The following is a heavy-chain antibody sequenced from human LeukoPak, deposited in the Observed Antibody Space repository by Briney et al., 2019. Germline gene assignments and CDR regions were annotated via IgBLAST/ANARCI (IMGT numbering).Heavy chain of an antibody. Sequence: SETLSLTCAVSGGSISSGGYSWSWIRQPPGKGLEWIGYIYHSGSTYYNPSLKSRVTISVDRSKNQFSLKLSSVTAADTAVYCCARAGYCSSTSCYRRGMDVWGQGTTVTLSS. CDR1: GGSISSGGYS. D-gene: IGHD2-2*01. CDR3: ARAGYCSSTSCYRRGMDV. CDR2: IYHSGST. J-gene: IGHJ6*02. V-gene: IGHV4-30-2*01.